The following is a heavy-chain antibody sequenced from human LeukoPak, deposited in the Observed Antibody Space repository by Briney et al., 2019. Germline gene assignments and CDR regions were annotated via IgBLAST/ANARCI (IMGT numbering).Heavy chain of an antibody. J-gene: IGHJ6*02. CDR2: INTNTGNP. D-gene: IGHD2-15*01. V-gene: IGHV7-4-1*02. CDR3: ARELVVVAATPGDGYNPYYYGMDV. Sequence: ASVKVSCKASGYTFTSYAMNWVRQAPGQGLEWMGWINTNTGNPTYAQGFTGRFVFSLDTSVSTAYLQISSLKAEDTAVYYCARELVVVAATPGDGYNPYYYGMDVWGQGTTVTVSS. CDR1: GYTFTSYA.